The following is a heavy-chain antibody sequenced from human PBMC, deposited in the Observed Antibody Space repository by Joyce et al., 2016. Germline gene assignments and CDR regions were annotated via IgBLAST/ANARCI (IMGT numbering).Heavy chain of an antibody. D-gene: IGHD1-26*01. V-gene: IGHV3-23*01. CDR2: ISGSGDNR. CDR1: GFRFSDYA. CDR3: ANPGGSNWVDDGFKY. J-gene: IGHJ4*02. Sequence: EVQLLEAGGGFVQPGGSLKLSCAASGFRFSDYAMTWVRQAPGTGLEWISTISGSGDNRQYGSSVKGRFTISRDNSKNTLYLQMNSLRAEDTAIYFCANPGGSNWVDDGFKYWGQGTLVTVSS.